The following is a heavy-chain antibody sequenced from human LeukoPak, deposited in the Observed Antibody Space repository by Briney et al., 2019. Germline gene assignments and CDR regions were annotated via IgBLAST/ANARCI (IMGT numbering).Heavy chain of an antibody. Sequence: ASVKVSCKASGYTFTGYYMHWVRQAPGQGLEWMGWINPNSGSTNYAQKFQGRVTMTRDTSISTAYMELSRLRSDDTAVYYCARGMATIRFDYWGQGTLVTVSS. J-gene: IGHJ4*02. CDR1: GYTFTGYY. CDR2: INPNSGST. D-gene: IGHD5-24*01. CDR3: ARGMATIRFDY. V-gene: IGHV1-2*02.